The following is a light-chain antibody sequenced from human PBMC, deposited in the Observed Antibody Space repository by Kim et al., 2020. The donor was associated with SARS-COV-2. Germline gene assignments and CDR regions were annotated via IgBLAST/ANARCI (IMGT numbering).Light chain of an antibody. CDR2: LYSDGRH. J-gene: IGLJ2*01. CDR1: PGHNNYA. CDR3: QTWGSGIAV. V-gene: IGLV4-69*01. Sequence: ASVKLTCTLSPGHNNYAIAWLQQQPGKGPRYLMRLYSDGRHTKGDGIPDRFSGSTSGSEYSLTISSLQSEDEADYYCQTWGSGIAVFGGGTQLTVL.